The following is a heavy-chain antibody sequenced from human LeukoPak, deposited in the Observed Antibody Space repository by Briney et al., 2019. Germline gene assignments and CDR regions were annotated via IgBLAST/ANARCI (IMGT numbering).Heavy chain of an antibody. J-gene: IGHJ4*02. D-gene: IGHD5-12*01. CDR2: IYVSGTT. Sequence: PSETLSLTCTVSNYSISSYYWSWIRQPAGKGLGWIGRIYVSGTTNYNPSLKSRVTMSVDTSKNQFSLKLSSVTAADTAVYYCVRSGYGDLFDYWGRGTLVTASS. V-gene: IGHV4-4*07. CDR1: NYSISSYY. CDR3: VRSGYGDLFDY.